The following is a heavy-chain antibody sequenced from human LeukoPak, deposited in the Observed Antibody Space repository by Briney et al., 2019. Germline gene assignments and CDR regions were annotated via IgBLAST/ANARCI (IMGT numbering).Heavy chain of an antibody. V-gene: IGHV3-7*01. CDR3: VRDVLYYYGAERLFWFDP. D-gene: IGHD3-10*01. Sequence: GGSLRLSCEGSEFSFSSYWMSWVRQAPGKGLEWVAKIKQDGSEKYYVDSVKGRFTIYRDNAKNSMYLLMNSLRVEDTAVYYCVRDVLYYYGAERLFWFDPWGQGTLVTVSS. CDR2: IKQDGSEK. CDR1: EFSFSSYW. J-gene: IGHJ5*02.